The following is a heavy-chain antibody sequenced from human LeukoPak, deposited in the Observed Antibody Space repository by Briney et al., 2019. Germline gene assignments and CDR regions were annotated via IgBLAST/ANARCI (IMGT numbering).Heavy chain of an antibody. CDR3: ARGELFHDY. V-gene: IGHV4-30-4*01. D-gene: IGHD3-10*01. J-gene: IGHJ4*02. CDR1: VGSISSGDYY. CDR2: IHYSGST. Sequence: SQTLSLTCTVSVGSISSGDYYWNWIRQPPGKGLEWIGYIHYSGSTFYNLSLKSRVTISVDKSKNQFSLELTSVTAADTAVYYCARGELFHDYWGQGTLVTVSS.